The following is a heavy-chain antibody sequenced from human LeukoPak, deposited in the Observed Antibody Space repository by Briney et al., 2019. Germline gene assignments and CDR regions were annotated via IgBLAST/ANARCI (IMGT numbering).Heavy chain of an antibody. J-gene: IGHJ4*02. D-gene: IGHD1-26*01. V-gene: IGHV4-31*03. CDR3: ARVGFHSGSSD. CDR2: IYYSGST. CDR1: GDSINSGGYF. Sequence: SQTLSLTCTVSGDSINSGGYFWSWIHQHPGKGLEWIGYIYYSGSTYYNPSLKSRVTISVDTSKNQFSLKLSSVTAADTAVYYCARVGFHSGSSDWGQGTLVTVSS.